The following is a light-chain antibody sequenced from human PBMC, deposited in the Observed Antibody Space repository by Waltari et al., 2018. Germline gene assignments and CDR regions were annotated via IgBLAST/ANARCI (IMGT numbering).Light chain of an antibody. J-gene: IGKJ4*01. Sequence: EIVMTQSPVTLSASPGESVTPSCRASQSVNGHLVWYQQKPGQAPRLVIYGVSTRATGIPARFSGSGSGTDFILTISSLQSEDFAVYYCQQHNDWPLTFGGGTKVEIK. CDR3: QQHNDWPLT. CDR2: GVS. CDR1: QSVNGH. V-gene: IGKV3D-15*01.